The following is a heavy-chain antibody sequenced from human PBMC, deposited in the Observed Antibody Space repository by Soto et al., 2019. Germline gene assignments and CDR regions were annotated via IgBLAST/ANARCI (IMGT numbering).Heavy chain of an antibody. V-gene: IGHV4-61*08. CDR2: IYYSGST. CDR3: ARGYYYDSSGYYFSY. D-gene: IGHD3-22*01. CDR1: GGSISSADFY. J-gene: IGHJ4*02. Sequence: SETLSLTCSVSGGSISSADFYWNWIRQSPGKGLEWVGYIYYSGSTNYNPSLKSRVTISVDTSKNQFSLKLSSVTAADTAVYYCARGYYYDSSGYYFSYWGQGTLVTVSS.